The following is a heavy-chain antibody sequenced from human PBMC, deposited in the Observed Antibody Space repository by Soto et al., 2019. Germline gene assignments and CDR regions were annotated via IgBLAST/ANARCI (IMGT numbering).Heavy chain of an antibody. CDR3: ARGVVVVSNVDY. CDR2: ISYDGSNK. D-gene: IGHD2-15*01. Sequence: QVQLVESGGGVVQPGRSLRLSCAASGFTFSSYAMHWVRQAPGKGLEWVAVISYDGSNKYYADSVKGRFTISRDNSKNTLYLQMNSLRAEDTAVYYCARGVVVVSNVDYWGQGTLVTVSS. V-gene: IGHV3-30-3*01. CDR1: GFTFSSYA. J-gene: IGHJ4*02.